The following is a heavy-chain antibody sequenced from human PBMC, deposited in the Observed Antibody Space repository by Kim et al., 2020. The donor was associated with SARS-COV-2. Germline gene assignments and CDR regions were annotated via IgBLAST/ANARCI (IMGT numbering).Heavy chain of an antibody. CDR2: T. D-gene: IGHD3-10*01. J-gene: IGHJ5*02. Sequence: TNTAQKFQERVTITRDMSTSTAYMELSSLRSEDTAVYYCAAVSFYGSGNLWGQGTLVTVSS. V-gene: IGHV1-58*01. CDR3: AAVSFYGSGNL.